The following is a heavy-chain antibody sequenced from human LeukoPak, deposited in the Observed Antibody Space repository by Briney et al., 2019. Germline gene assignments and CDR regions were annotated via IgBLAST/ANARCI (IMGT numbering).Heavy chain of an antibody. CDR3: ARGWPYYFGSGSRKHFDY. D-gene: IGHD3-10*01. CDR2: ISGSGSTI. CDR1: GFTFSDYY. Sequence: PGGPLRLSCAASGFTFSDYYLSWIRQAPGKGLECLSYISGSGSTIYYADSVKGRFTISRDNAKDSLSLQMNSLRAEDTAVYYCARGWPYYFGSGSRKHFDYWGQGILVTVSS. J-gene: IGHJ4*02. V-gene: IGHV3-11*04.